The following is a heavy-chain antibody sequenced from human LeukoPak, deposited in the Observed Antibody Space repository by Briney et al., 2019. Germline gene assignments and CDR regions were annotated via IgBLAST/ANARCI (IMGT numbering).Heavy chain of an antibody. Sequence: GGALRLPCVASGFTFSNYGMHGVRQPPAKGREGLKFIRYHGSNKYYADSVKGRFTISRDNSKSTLYLQMNSLRAEDTALYYCAKDMASRDDYSNLFDYWGQGTLVTVSS. CDR1: GFTFSNYG. CDR3: AKDMASRDDYSNLFDY. V-gene: IGHV3-30*02. D-gene: IGHD4-11*01. J-gene: IGHJ4*02. CDR2: IRYHGSNK.